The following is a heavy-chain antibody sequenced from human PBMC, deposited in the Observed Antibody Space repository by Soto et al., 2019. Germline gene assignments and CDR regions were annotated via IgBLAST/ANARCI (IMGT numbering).Heavy chain of an antibody. CDR3: ASTKYY. V-gene: IGHV3-23*01. Sequence: TGGSLSVSCAASGFPFSSYAMSWVRQPPGKGLEWVSDISGSGGGTYYADSVEGRFTISRDNSKSTLYLQMNSLRDEDTAVYYCASTKYYWGQGALVTVSS. CDR2: ISGSGGGT. J-gene: IGHJ4*02. CDR1: GFPFSSYA.